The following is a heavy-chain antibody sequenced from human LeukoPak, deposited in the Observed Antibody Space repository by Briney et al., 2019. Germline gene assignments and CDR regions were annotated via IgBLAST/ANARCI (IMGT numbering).Heavy chain of an antibody. V-gene: IGHV4-59*01. CDR3: ARTKGERRPYYLDY. Sequence: SETLSLTCTVSGDSISSYYWSWIRQPPGKGLEWIGYIYYSGSTNYNPSLKSRVTISVDTSKNQFSLKVSSVTAADTAVYYCARTKGERRPYYLDYWGQGTLVTVSS. CDR2: IYYSGST. CDR1: GDSISSYY. D-gene: IGHD2-8*01. J-gene: IGHJ4*02.